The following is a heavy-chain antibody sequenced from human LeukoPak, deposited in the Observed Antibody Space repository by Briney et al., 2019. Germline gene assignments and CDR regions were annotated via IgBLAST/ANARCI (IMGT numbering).Heavy chain of an antibody. V-gene: IGHV3-7*03. D-gene: IGHD3-10*01. CDR2: IKQDGSEK. CDR3: ARDRGAMAPLDY. CDR1: GFTFSSYW. J-gene: IGHJ4*02. Sequence: GGPLRLSCAASGFTFSSYWMSWVRQAPGKGLEWVANIKQDGSEKYYVDSVKGRFTISRDNAKISLYLQMNSLRAEDTAVYYCARDRGAMAPLDYWGQGTLVTVSS.